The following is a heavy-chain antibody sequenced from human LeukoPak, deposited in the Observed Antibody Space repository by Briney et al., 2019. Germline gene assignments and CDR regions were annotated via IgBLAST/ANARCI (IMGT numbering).Heavy chain of an antibody. CDR3: ARSTGNFDY. D-gene: IGHD2-2*01. CDR1: GGSLSGYY. Sequence: SETLSLTCAVYGGSLSGYYWSWIRQPPGKGLEWIGEINHSGSTNYNPSLKSRVTISVDTSKNQFSLKLSSVTAADTAVYYCARSTGNFDYWGQGTLVTVSS. CDR2: INHSGST. V-gene: IGHV4-34*01. J-gene: IGHJ4*02.